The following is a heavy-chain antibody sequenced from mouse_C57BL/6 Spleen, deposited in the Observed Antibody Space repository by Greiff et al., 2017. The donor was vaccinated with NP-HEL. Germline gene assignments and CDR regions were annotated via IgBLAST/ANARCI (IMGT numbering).Heavy chain of an antibody. CDR2: IHPNSGST. Sequence: QVQLQQPGAELVKPGASVKLSCKASGYTFTSYWMHWVKQRPGQGLEWIGMIHPNSGSTNYNEKFKSKATLTVDKSSSTAYMQLSSLTSEDSAVYYCASDPTAQAHFDYWGQGTTLTVSS. V-gene: IGHV1-64*01. D-gene: IGHD3-2*02. CDR3: ASDPTAQAHFDY. J-gene: IGHJ2*01. CDR1: GYTFTSYW.